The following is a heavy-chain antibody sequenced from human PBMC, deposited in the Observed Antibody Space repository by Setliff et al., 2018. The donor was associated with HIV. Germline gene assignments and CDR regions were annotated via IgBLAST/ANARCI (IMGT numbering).Heavy chain of an antibody. D-gene: IGHD5-12*01. CDR1: GGSFSGYY. V-gene: IGHV4-34*01. CDR2: IYHAGNT. CDR3: ARVGLRFKYTFDY. Sequence: SETLSLTCAVYGGSFSGYYWAWIRQPPGKGLEWIGYIYHAGNTYYNPSLKSRVTIVLDTSKNQFSLWLTSVTAADTAVYYCARVGLRFKYTFDYWGQGMLVTVSS. J-gene: IGHJ4*01.